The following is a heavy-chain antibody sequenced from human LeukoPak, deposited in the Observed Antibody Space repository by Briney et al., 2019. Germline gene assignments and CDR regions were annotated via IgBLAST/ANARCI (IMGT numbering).Heavy chain of an antibody. CDR3: ARRFPGSTNFYGMDV. V-gene: IGHV3-23*01. Sequence: PGGSLRLSCAASGFAFSNYAMNWVRQAPGKGLEWVSGISGSGVTTYNADSVKGRFTISRDNSKYTLYLQMNSLRAEDTAVYYCARRFPGSTNFYGMDVWGQGTTVTVSS. CDR1: GFAFSNYA. D-gene: IGHD2-2*01. J-gene: IGHJ6*02. CDR2: ISGSGVTT.